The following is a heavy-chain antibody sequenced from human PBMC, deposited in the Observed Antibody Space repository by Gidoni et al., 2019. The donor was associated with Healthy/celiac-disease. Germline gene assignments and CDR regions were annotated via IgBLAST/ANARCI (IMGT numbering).Heavy chain of an antibody. D-gene: IGHD3-16*01. J-gene: IGHJ4*02. CDR3: AKGDVEMGASH. Sequence: EVQLLESGGGLVQPGGSLRLSCAASGFTFSSYAMSWVRQVPGKGLGWVSAIIGICVSTYSADSLKGRFTISSDNSKNTLYLQMNSLRAEDTAVYYCAKGDVEMGASHWGQGTLVTVSS. CDR1: GFTFSSYA. CDR2: IIGICVST. V-gene: IGHV3-23*01.